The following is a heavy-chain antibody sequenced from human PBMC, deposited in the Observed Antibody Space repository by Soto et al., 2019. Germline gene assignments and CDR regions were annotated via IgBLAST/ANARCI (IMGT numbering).Heavy chain of an antibody. CDR3: ARVGTEHSSSHKYGFDV. Sequence: VHLQESGPGLVKSSQTLSLTCTVSGGSISTGTYNWTWIRQLPGKGLEWIGNVYYRGGAYYNPSLQSRVTISLDTSKTQFSMKLKSVNAADTAVYYCARVGTEHSSSHKYGFDVWGQGTTVTVSS. J-gene: IGHJ6*02. CDR2: VYYRGGA. D-gene: IGHD6-6*01. CDR1: GGSISTGTYN. V-gene: IGHV4-31*03.